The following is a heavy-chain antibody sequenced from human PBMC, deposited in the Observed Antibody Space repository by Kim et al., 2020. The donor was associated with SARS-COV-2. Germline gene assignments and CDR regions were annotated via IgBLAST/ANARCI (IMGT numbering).Heavy chain of an antibody. CDR3: ARAGYDSSGYPINEIFDY. CDR1: GDSVSSNSAA. D-gene: IGHD3-22*01. Sequence: SQTLSLTCAISGDSVSSNSAAWNWIRQSPSRGLEWLGRTYYRSKWYNDYAVSVKSRITINPDTSKNQFSLQLNSVTPEDTAVYYCARAGYDSSGYPINEIFDYWGQGTLVTVSS. V-gene: IGHV6-1*01. J-gene: IGHJ4*02. CDR2: TYYRSKWYN.